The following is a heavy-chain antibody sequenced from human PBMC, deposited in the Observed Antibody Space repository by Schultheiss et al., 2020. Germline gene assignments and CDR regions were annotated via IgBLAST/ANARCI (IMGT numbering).Heavy chain of an antibody. CDR3: AKDKQSRVTIFGLDV. CDR1: GFTVSSNE. J-gene: IGHJ6*04. V-gene: IGHV3-30-3*01. D-gene: IGHD3-3*01. CDR2: ISYDGSNK. Sequence: GGSLRLSCAASGFTVSSNEMSWVRQAPGKGLEWVAVISYDGSNKYYADSVKGRFTISRDNAKNSLYLQMNSLRAEDTAIYYCAKDKQSRVTIFGLDVWGKGTTVTGYS.